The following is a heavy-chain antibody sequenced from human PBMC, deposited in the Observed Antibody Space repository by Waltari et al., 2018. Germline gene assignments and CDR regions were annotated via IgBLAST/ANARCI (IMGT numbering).Heavy chain of an antibody. Sequence: QLQLQESGPGLVKPSETLSLTCTVSSGAISSSGYYWGWIRQPQGKGLEWMGSIYYRGNTYYNPSLKNRVTISVDTSKNQFSLKVTSVTAADTAVYYCAKVWKNYRTDYWGQGTLVTVSS. CDR3: AKVWKNYRTDY. V-gene: IGHV4-39*07. CDR2: IYYRGNT. J-gene: IGHJ4*02. D-gene: IGHD1-7*01. CDR1: SGAISSSGYY.